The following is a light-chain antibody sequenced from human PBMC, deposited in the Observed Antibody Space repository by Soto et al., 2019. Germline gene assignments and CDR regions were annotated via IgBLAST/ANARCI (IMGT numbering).Light chain of an antibody. J-gene: IGKJ3*01. CDR2: DAS. CDR3: QQRSNWPPLT. CDR1: QSVSSY. Sequence: EIVLTQSPATLSLSPGERATLSCRASQSVSSYLAWYQQKPGQAPRLLIYDASNRATGIPARFSGSGSGTDFTLTISSLEPEDFAVYYCQQRSNWPPLTFGPGTVVSLK. V-gene: IGKV3-11*01.